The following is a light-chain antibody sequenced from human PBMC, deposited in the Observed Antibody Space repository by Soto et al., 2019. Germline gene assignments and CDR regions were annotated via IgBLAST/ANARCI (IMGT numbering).Light chain of an antibody. CDR1: QSVSSSY. V-gene: IGKV3-20*01. Sequence: EIVLTQSPGTLSLSPGERATLSCRASQSVSSSYLAWYQQKPGQAPRLLIYGASSRATGIPDRFSGSGSGTDFTLTISRLEPEDFAVYYCQKYGSSPSITFGQGTRLEI. J-gene: IGKJ5*01. CDR2: GAS. CDR3: QKYGSSPSIT.